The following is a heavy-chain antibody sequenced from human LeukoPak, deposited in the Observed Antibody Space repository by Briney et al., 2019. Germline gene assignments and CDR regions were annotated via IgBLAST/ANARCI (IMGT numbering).Heavy chain of an antibody. Sequence: SETLSLTCTVSGGSISSYYWSWIRQPPGKGLEWIGYIYYSGSTNYNPSLKSRVTISVDTCKNQFSLKLSSVTAADTAVYYCARQAVHYYGSGSYYNEYYFDYWGQGTLVTVSS. J-gene: IGHJ4*02. CDR2: IYYSGST. D-gene: IGHD3-10*01. CDR3: ARQAVHYYGSGSYYNEYYFDY. V-gene: IGHV4-59*08. CDR1: GGSISSYY.